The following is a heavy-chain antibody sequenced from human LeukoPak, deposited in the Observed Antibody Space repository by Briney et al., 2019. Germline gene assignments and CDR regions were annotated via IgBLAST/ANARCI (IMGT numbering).Heavy chain of an antibody. CDR3: ARAGEGGGGYYAHFDY. CDR1: GGSISSGDYY. J-gene: IGHJ4*02. D-gene: IGHD3-22*01. CDR2: IYYSGST. Sequence: SETLSLTCTVSGGSISSGDYYWSWIRQPPGKGLEWIGYIYYSGSTYYNPSLKSRVTISVDTSKNQFSLKLSSVTAADTAVYYCARAGEGGGGYYAHFDYWGQGTLVTVSS. V-gene: IGHV4-30-4*01.